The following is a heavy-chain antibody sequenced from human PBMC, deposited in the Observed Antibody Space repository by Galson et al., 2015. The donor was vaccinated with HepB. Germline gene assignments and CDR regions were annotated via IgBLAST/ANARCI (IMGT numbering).Heavy chain of an antibody. CDR1: GFTFSSYS. V-gene: IGHV3-21*01. J-gene: IGHJ4*02. CDR2: ISSSSSYI. CDR3: ARGMRGYSSSSSLYFDY. D-gene: IGHD6-13*01. Sequence: SLRLSCAASGFTFSSYSMNWVRQAPGKGLEWVSSISSSSSYIYYADSVKGRFTISRDNAKNSLYLQMNSLRAEDTAVYYCARGMRGYSSSSSLYFDYWGQGTLVTVSS.